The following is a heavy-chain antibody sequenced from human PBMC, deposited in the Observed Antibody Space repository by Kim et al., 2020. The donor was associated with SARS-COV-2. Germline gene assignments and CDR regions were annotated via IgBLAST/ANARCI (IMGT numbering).Heavy chain of an antibody. Sequence: KFQGRVTMTRDTSISTAYMELSRLRSDDTAVYYCARDRGIAAAGTRFDPWGQGTLVTVSS. J-gene: IGHJ5*02. D-gene: IGHD6-13*01. CDR3: ARDRGIAAAGTRFDP. V-gene: IGHV1-2*02.